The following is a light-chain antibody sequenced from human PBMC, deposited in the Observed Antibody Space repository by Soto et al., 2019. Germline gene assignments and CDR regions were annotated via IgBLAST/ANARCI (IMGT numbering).Light chain of an antibody. V-gene: IGKV3-11*01. CDR2: DAS. CDR3: QQRSAGVT. J-gene: IGKJ5*01. CDR1: QSISNY. Sequence: EIVFTQSPATLSFSPGERATLSFRASQSISNYLAWYQHKPGQAPRLLIYDASNRATATPPRFSGSGSGTDFTLTISSLEPEDFAVYYCQQRSAGVTFGQGTRLEI.